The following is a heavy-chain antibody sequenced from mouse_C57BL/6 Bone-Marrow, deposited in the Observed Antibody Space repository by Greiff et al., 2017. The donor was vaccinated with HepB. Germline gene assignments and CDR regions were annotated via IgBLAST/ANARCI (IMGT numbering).Heavy chain of an antibody. D-gene: IGHD1-1*01. V-gene: IGHV1-9*01. Sequence: VQLQQSGAELMKPGASVKLSCKATGYTFTGYWIEWVKQRPGHGLEWIGEILPGSGSTNYNEKFKGKATFTADTSSNTAYMQLSRLTNEDSAIYYCARCGCYYGSSYGAWFAYWGQGTLVTVSA. J-gene: IGHJ3*01. CDR3: ARCGCYYGSSYGAWFAY. CDR1: GYTFTGYW. CDR2: ILPGSGST.